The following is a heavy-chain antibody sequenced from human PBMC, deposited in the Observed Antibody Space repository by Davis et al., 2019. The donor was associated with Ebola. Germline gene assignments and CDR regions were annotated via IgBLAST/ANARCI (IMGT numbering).Heavy chain of an antibody. D-gene: IGHD4-11*01. CDR1: GGSFSGYY. CDR3: ARSGNDYSNYRVEGYLRGGMDV. J-gene: IGHJ6*02. V-gene: IGHV4-34*01. CDR2: INHSGST. Sequence: MPSETLSLTCAVYGGSFSGYYWSWIRQPPGKGLEWIGEINHSGSTNYNPSLKSRVTISVDTSKNQFSLKLSSVTAADTAVYYCARSGNDYSNYRVEGYLRGGMDVWGQGTTVTVSS.